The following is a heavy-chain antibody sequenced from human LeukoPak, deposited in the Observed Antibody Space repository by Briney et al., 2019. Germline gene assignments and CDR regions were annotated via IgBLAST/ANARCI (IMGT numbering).Heavy chain of an antibody. Sequence: GGSLRLSCAASGFTFSSYGMHWVRQAPGKGLEWVAVIWYDGSNKYYADSVKGRFTISRDNSKNTLYLQMNSLRAGDTAVYYCARGNYYGSGSYSNYYYYGMDVWGKGTTVTVSS. J-gene: IGHJ6*04. CDR3: ARGNYYGSGSYSNYYYYGMDV. CDR1: GFTFSSYG. V-gene: IGHV3-33*01. D-gene: IGHD3-10*01. CDR2: IWYDGSNK.